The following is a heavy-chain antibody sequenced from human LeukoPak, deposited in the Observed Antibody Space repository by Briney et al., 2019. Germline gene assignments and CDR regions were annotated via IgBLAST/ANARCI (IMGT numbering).Heavy chain of an antibody. Sequence: SGGSLRLSCAASGFTFSDYYMTWIRRAPGKGLEWVSYISSSSGFTKYADSVRGRFTISRDNAKNSLYLQMNTLRVDDTAVYYCARGSPPGDWGQGTLVTVSS. D-gene: IGHD3-16*01. J-gene: IGHJ4*02. CDR1: GFTFSDYY. CDR3: ARGSPPGD. CDR2: ISSSSGFT. V-gene: IGHV3-11*05.